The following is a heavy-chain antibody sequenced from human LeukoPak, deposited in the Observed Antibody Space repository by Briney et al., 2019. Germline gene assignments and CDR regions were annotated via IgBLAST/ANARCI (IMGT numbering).Heavy chain of an antibody. CDR2: SNAGNGNT. CDR1: GYTFTSYA. CDR3: ARAGSGSGSYSLDY. Sequence: ASVKVSCKDSGYTFTSYAMHWVRQAPGQRLEWMGWSNAGNGNTKYSQEFQGRVTITRDTSASTAYMELSSLRSEDMAVYYCARAGSGSGSYSLDYWGQGTLVTVSS. D-gene: IGHD3-10*01. V-gene: IGHV1-3*02. J-gene: IGHJ4*02.